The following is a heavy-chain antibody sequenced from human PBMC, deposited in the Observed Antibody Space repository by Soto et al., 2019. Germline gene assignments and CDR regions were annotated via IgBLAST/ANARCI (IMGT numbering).Heavy chain of an antibody. CDR1: GFTFSSYS. CDR2: ISSSSSYI. CDR3: ARDSLPYGSGSYSASDY. Sequence: TGGSLRLSCAASGFTFSSYSMNWVRQAPGKGLEWVSSISSSSSYIYYADSVKGRFTISRDNAKNSLYLQMNSLRAEDTAVYYCARDSLPYGSGSYSASDYWGQGTLVTVSS. D-gene: IGHD3-10*01. V-gene: IGHV3-21*01. J-gene: IGHJ4*02.